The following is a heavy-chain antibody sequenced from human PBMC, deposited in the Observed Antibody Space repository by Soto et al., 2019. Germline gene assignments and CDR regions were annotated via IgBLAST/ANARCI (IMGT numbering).Heavy chain of an antibody. J-gene: IGHJ4*02. CDR2: IFDNGDV. D-gene: IGHD3-16*01. Sequence: PSETLSLTCTVSGVSSTSFYWSWIRQSPGKGLEWIGCIFDNGDVKYNPSLMSRLTMSIDMSKNEFSLRLKSVTAADTAMYYCARGWGSKWYYFDSWGEGTLVTVSS. CDR1: GVSSTSFY. CDR3: ARGWGSKWYYFDS. V-gene: IGHV4-59*01.